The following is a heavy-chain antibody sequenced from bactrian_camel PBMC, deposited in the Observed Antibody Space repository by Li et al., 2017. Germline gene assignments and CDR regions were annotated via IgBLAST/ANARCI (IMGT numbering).Heavy chain of an antibody. Sequence: VQLVESGGGSVEAGGSLRLLCAVSGGTYSRYCMGWFRQAPGKEREGVAAIDDAGTPNYASFVKGRFTISKDFSKNTLYLQMNTLKPEDTAMYYCAAGRFGCWVEAGKVDNYEYRGQGTQVT. V-gene: IGHV3S57*01. D-gene: IGHD3*01. CDR1: GGTYSRYC. CDR2: IDDAGTP. J-gene: IGHJ4*01. CDR3: AAGRFGCWVEAGKVDNYEY.